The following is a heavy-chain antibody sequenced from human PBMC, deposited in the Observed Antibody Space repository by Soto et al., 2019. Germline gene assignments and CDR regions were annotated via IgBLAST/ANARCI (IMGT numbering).Heavy chain of an antibody. Sequence: GSLRLSCAAAGFAFSTYAMTWVRQAPGKGLEWVSVISGSGGSSCYAASVKGRFTISRDNSKNPLFLKMNGLRAEDTAVYYCAKVTKRAAAGRYEYYKYGMDVWGQGTKVTVSS. CDR1: GFAFSTYA. D-gene: IGHD6-13*01. CDR3: AKVTKRAAAGRYEYYKYGMDV. CDR2: ISGSGGSS. V-gene: IGHV3-23*01. J-gene: IGHJ6*02.